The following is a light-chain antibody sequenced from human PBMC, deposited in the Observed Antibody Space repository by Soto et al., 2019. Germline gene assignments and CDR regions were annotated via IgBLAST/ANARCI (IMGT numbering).Light chain of an antibody. CDR3: QQYNNWPPYT. Sequence: EIVMTQSPATLSVSPGERATLSCRASQSVSSNLAWYQQKPCQAPRLLIYGASTRATGIPARFSGSGSGTAITLTISSLQSEDFAVYYCQQYNNWPPYTFGQGTKLEIK. CDR2: GAS. V-gene: IGKV3-15*01. CDR1: QSVSSN. J-gene: IGKJ2*01.